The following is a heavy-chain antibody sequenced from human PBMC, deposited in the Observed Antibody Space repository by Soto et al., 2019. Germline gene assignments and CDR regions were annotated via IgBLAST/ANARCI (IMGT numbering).Heavy chain of an antibody. V-gene: IGHV1-2*02. CDR2: IGPESGAT. CDR1: GYTLTGHY. CDR3: GRGRSGQIVVFY. D-gene: IGHD1-26*01. J-gene: IGHJ4*02. Sequence: ASVKFSCKASGYTLTGHYIHWVRQAPEQGPEWMGEIGPESGATRYAQKFQGRVTMTRDTSITTVYMELNNLSPDDTAVYYCGRGRSGQIVVFYWGQGTPVTVSS.